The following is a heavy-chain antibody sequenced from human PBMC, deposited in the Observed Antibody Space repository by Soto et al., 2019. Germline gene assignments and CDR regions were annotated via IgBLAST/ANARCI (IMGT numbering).Heavy chain of an antibody. J-gene: IGHJ6*02. CDR2: ISAYNGNT. V-gene: IGHV1-18*04. D-gene: IGHD2-2*01. CDR3: ARHCSSTSCYLSWLYYYYGMDV. Sequence: VASVKVSCKASGYTFTSYGISWVRQAPGQGLEWMGWISAYNGNTNYAQKLQGRVTMTTDTSTSTAYMELRSLRSDDTAVYYCARHCSSTSCYLSWLYYYYGMDVWGQGTTVTVSS. CDR1: GYTFTSYG.